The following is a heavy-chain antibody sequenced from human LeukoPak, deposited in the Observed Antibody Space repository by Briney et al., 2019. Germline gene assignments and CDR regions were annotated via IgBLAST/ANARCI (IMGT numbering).Heavy chain of an antibody. D-gene: IGHD2-21*02. CDR3: TRDIGDFVSDF. CDR2: IHYGGTT. V-gene: IGHV4-39*02. CDR1: GGSIGSGYY. Sequence: SETLSLTCTVSGGSIGSGYYWAWIRQPPGKGLEWIGSIHYGGTTHHNPSLQSRVTISADTSKNQFALDLRSVTAADTAVYYCTRDIGDFVSDFWGQGTLVTVSS. J-gene: IGHJ4*02.